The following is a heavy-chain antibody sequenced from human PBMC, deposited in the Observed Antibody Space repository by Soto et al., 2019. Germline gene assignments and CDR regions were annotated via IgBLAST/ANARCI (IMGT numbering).Heavy chain of an antibody. V-gene: IGHV3-7*01. D-gene: IGHD6-19*01. Sequence: GGSLRLSCTASGFTFSTSWMNWVRQAPGKGLEWMASTNPDGSKKYHVDSVEGRFTISRDNAKNSLFLQMDSLRVEDTALYYCARDRAWSSFDYWGQGTQVTVSS. J-gene: IGHJ4*02. CDR1: GFTFSTSW. CDR2: TNPDGSKK. CDR3: ARDRAWSSFDY.